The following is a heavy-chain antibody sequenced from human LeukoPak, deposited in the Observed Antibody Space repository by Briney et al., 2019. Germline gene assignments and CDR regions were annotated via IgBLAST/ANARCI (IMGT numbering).Heavy chain of an antibody. CDR2: IGTAGDT. D-gene: IGHD6-13*01. CDR3: ASSPAYSSSWYAIDN. Sequence: GGSRRPSCAPSGFTLGTYDMPWVRQLEEKGLEWVSGIGTAGDTYYPGSVKGRFTISRENAKNSLYLQMNSLSAGDTAVYYCASSPAYSSSWYAIDNWGQGTLVTVSS. J-gene: IGHJ4*02. CDR1: GFTLGTYD. V-gene: IGHV3-13*01.